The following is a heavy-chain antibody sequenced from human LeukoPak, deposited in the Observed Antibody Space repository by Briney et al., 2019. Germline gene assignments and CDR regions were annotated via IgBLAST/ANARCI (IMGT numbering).Heavy chain of an antibody. Sequence: SETLSLTCTVSGGSISNYFWTWIRQSPGKGLEWIGYVYYTGSTNYDPSLKSRVTISLDKSNNQFSLRLNSVTAADTAVYYCARGRWVLGWGQGTLVTVSS. CDR1: GGSISNYF. CDR2: VYYTGST. V-gene: IGHV4-59*12. D-gene: IGHD3-10*01. CDR3: ARGRWVLG. J-gene: IGHJ1*01.